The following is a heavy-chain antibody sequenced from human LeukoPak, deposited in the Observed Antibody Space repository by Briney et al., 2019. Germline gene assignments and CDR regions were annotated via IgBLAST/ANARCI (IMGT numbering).Heavy chain of an antibody. CDR2: MNPNSGNT. CDR3: ARKSSYSSSWLPFDP. J-gene: IGHJ5*02. D-gene: IGHD6-13*01. V-gene: IGHV1-8*01. CDR1: GYTFTSYD. Sequence: ASVKVSCKASGYTFTSYDINWVRQAPGQGLEWMGWMNPNSGNTGYAQKFQGRVTMTRNTSISTAYMELSSLRSEDTAVYYCARKSSYSSSWLPFDPWGQGTLVTVSS.